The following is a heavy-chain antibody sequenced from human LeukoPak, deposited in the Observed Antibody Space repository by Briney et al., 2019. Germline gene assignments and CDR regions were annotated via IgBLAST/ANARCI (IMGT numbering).Heavy chain of an antibody. D-gene: IGHD3-22*01. CDR2: IYHSGST. CDR3: ARGRPGDYDSSGYLNWFDP. Sequence: PSETLSLTCTVSGYSISSGYYWGWIRQPPGKGLEWIGSIYHSGSTYYNPSLKSRVTISVDTSKNQFSLKLSSVTAADTAVYYCARGRPGDYDSSGYLNWFDPWGQGTLVTVSS. CDR1: GYSISSGYY. V-gene: IGHV4-38-2*02. J-gene: IGHJ5*02.